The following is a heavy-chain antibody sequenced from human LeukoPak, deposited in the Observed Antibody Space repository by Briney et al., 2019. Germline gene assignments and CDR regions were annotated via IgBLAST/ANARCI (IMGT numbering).Heavy chain of an antibody. V-gene: IGHV3-21*01. D-gene: IGHD2-15*01. CDR3: ARCTGGSYYHLDDY. J-gene: IGHJ4*02. CDR2: ISSTSTYI. Sequence: PGGSLRLSCAASGFTFSTYSMNWVRQAPGKGLEWVSSISSTSTYIFYADSLKGRFTISRDNAKNSLYLQMSSLRADDTAVYYCARCTGGSYYHLDDYWGQGTLVTVSS. CDR1: GFTFSTYS.